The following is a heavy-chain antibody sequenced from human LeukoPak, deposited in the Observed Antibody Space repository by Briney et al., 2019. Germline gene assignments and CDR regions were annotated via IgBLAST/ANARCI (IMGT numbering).Heavy chain of an antibody. CDR1: GVSVSRISVA. J-gene: IGHJ6*02. Sequence: SQTLSLTCAISGVSVSRISVAWNWIRQSPSRGLEWLGRTYYRSKWYYEYAVSVKSRINISPDTSKNQFSLQQTSVTPEDTAVYYCSLARSQYHYGMDVWGQGTTVTVSS. CDR3: SLARSQYHYGMDV. CDR2: TYYRSKWYY. V-gene: IGHV6-1*01.